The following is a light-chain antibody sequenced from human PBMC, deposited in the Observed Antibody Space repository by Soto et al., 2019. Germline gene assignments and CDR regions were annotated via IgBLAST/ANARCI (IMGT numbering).Light chain of an antibody. CDR2: DVS. Sequence: ETVLTQSPATLSLSPGERATLSCRASQSVTTYLAWYQQKPGQAPRLLIYDVSNRATGIPARFSGSGSGTAFTLTISSLEPEDFSVYYCQQRSNWPPGYSFGQGTKLEIK. CDR1: QSVTTY. J-gene: IGKJ2*01. CDR3: QQRSNWPPGYS. V-gene: IGKV3-11*01.